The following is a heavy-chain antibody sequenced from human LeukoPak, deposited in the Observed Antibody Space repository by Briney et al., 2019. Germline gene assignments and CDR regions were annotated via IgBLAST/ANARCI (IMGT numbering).Heavy chain of an antibody. J-gene: IGHJ4*02. Sequence: PGGSLRLSCAASGFTFSSYGMHWVRQAPGKGLEWVAFIRYDGSNKYNADSVKGRFTISRDNSKNTMYLQMNSLRAEDTAVYYCARSGWYYDILTGFDYWGQGTLVTVSS. D-gene: IGHD3-9*01. CDR3: ARSGWYYDILTGFDY. V-gene: IGHV3-30*02. CDR1: GFTFSSYG. CDR2: IRYDGSNK.